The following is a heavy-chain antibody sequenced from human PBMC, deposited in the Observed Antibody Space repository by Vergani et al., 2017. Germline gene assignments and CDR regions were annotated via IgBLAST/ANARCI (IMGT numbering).Heavy chain of an antibody. Sequence: QVQLVQSGSELKKPGASVKVSCKASGYTFTSYAMNWVRQAPGQGLEWMGGIIPIFGTANYAQKFQGRVTITADESTSTAYMELSSLRSEDTAVYYCARGPLPDYGDYEVYAFDIWGQGTMVTVSS. CDR2: IIPIFGTA. CDR1: GYTFTSYA. V-gene: IGHV1-69*01. D-gene: IGHD4-17*01. J-gene: IGHJ3*02. CDR3: ARGPLPDYGDYEVYAFDI.